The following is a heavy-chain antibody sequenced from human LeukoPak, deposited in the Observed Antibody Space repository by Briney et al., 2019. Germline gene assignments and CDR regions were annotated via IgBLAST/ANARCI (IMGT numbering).Heavy chain of an antibody. Sequence: PGGSLRLSCVVSGFTFSSYGMHWVRQAPGKGLEWVSAISGSGGSTYYADSVKGRFTISRDNSKNTLYLQMNSLRAEDTAVYYCAKEAAGSFDYWGQGTLVTVSS. CDR2: ISGSGGST. J-gene: IGHJ4*02. CDR3: AKEAAGSFDY. V-gene: IGHV3-23*01. D-gene: IGHD6-13*01. CDR1: GFTFSSYG.